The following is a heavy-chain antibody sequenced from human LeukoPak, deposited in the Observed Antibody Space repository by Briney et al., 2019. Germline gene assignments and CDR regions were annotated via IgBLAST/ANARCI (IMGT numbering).Heavy chain of an antibody. CDR3: ARGGRDGYNYGTLDY. V-gene: IGHV1-18*01. CDR1: GYKFTNYG. D-gene: IGHD5-24*01. J-gene: IGHJ4*02. CDR2: ISPYNGNT. Sequence: ASVKVSCKASGYKFTNYGISWVRQAPGQGLEWMGWISPYNGNTIYAQKLQGRVTITADKSTSTAYMELSSLRSEDTAVYYCARGGRDGYNYGTLDYWGQGTLVTVSS.